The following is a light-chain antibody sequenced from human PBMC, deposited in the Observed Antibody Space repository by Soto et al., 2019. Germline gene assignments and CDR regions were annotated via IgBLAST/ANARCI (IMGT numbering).Light chain of an antibody. CDR1: QSVGSY. V-gene: IGKV3-11*01. CDR2: DAS. J-gene: IGKJ1*01. CDR3: QQYNSYSPWT. Sequence: EIVLTQSPATLSLSPGERATLSCRASQSVGSYLAWYQQKPGQAPRLLIYDASNRATGIPARFSGSGSGTEFTLTISSLQPDDFATYYCQQYNSYSPWTFGQGTKVDIK.